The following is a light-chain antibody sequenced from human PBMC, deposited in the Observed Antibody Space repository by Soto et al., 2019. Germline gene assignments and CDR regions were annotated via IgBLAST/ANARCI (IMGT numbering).Light chain of an antibody. CDR3: SSYTSSSTLSV. V-gene: IGLV2-14*01. Sequence: QSALTQPASVSGSPGQSITISCTGTSSDVGGYNYVSWYQQHPGKAPKLMIYEVSNRPSGVSNRFSGSKSSNTASLTISGLQAEDEADYYCSSYTSSSTLSVFGTGTKVTVL. CDR2: EVS. J-gene: IGLJ1*01. CDR1: SSDVGGYNY.